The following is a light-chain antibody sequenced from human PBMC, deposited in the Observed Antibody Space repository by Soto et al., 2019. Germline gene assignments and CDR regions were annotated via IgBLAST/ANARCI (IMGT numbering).Light chain of an antibody. V-gene: IGLV1-47*01. CDR3: VTWDDSLSAVV. Sequence: QSVLTQPPSASGTPGQRVTISCSGSSSNIGTNYVYWYQQLPGTAPKLLIYRNGQRPSGVPDRFSGSKSGTSASLAISGLRSEDEADYYCVTWDDSLSAVVFGGGTKLTV. CDR2: RNG. CDR1: SSNIGTNY. J-gene: IGLJ2*01.